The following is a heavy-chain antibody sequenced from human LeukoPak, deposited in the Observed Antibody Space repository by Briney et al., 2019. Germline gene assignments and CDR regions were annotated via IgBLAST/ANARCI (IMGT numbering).Heavy chain of an antibody. J-gene: IGHJ4*02. D-gene: IGHD1-26*01. CDR2: IYYSGST. V-gene: IGHV4-39*07. CDR1: GGSISSSSYY. CDR3: ARGEPHVYY. Sequence: SETLSLTCTVSGGSISSSSYYWGWIRQPPGKGLEWIGSIYYSGSTYYNPSLKSRVTISVDTSKNQFSLKLSSVTAADTAVYYCARGEPHVYYWGQGTLVTVSS.